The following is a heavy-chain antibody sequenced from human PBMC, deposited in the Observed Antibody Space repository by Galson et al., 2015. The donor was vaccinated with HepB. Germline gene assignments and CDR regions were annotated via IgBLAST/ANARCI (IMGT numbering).Heavy chain of an antibody. Sequence: SVKVSCKASGGTFSSYAIRWVRQAPGQGLEWMGRIIPILGIANYAQKFQGRVTITADKSTSTAYMELSSLGAGDTAVYYCARVFNDILTGNWWFDPWGQGSLVTLSS. D-gene: IGHD3-9*01. CDR3: ARVFNDILTGNWWFDP. CDR1: GGTFSSYA. V-gene: IGHV1-69*04. CDR2: IIPILGIA. J-gene: IGHJ5*02.